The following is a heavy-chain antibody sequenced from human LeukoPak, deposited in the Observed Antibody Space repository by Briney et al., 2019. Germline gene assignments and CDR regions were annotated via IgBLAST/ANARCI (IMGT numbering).Heavy chain of an antibody. J-gene: IGHJ4*02. CDR2: ISSSSSYI. Sequence: GGSLRLSCAASGFIVSGKYMNWVRQAPGKGLEWVSSISSSSSYIYYADSVKGRFTISRDNAKNSLYLQMNSLRAEDTAVYYCARDRVLLYYFDYWGQGTLVTVSS. CDR3: ARDRVLLYYFDY. V-gene: IGHV3-21*01. CDR1: GFIVSGKY. D-gene: IGHD1-26*01.